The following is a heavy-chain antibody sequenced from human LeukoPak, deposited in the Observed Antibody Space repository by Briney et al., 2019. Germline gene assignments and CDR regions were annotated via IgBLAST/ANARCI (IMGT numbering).Heavy chain of an antibody. CDR2: IYSGGST. Sequence: SETLSLTCTVSGGSLSGGSISTYYWSWIRQPAGKGLEWIGRIYSGGSTNYNPSLKSRVTMSIDTSKNQFSLILNSVTAADTGIYYCARDPAVLEGYGSSGLDYWGQGTLVTVSS. CDR1: GGSLSGGSISTYY. V-gene: IGHV4-4*07. J-gene: IGHJ4*02. CDR3: ARDPAVLEGYGSSGLDY. D-gene: IGHD3-22*01.